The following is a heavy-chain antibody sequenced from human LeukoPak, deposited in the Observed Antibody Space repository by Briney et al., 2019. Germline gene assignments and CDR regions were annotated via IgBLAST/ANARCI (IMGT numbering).Heavy chain of an antibody. V-gene: IGHV1-46*01. CDR3: ARAGGYCSGGRCYNWFDP. D-gene: IGHD2-15*01. Sequence: ASVKVSCKASGYTFTTSYMHWVRQAPGQGLEWMGIINPSGGSTTYAQKFQGRVTMTRDTSTSTVYMDLSSLRSEDTAVYYCARAGGYCSGGRCYNWFDPWGQGTLVIVSS. J-gene: IGHJ5*02. CDR2: INPSGGST. CDR1: GYTFTTSY.